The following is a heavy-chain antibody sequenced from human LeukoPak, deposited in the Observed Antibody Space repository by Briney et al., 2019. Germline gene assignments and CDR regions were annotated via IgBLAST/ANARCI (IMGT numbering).Heavy chain of an antibody. Sequence: SETLSLTCTVSGGSIRSYYWSWIRQPPGKGLEWIGYINYSGRTNYNPSLKSGVTISVDTSNNQVSLKLSPVTAADTAVYYCARESGGSYYDYWGQGTRVAVSS. D-gene: IGHD3-16*01. CDR2: INYSGRT. CDR3: ARESGGSYYDY. J-gene: IGHJ4*02. V-gene: IGHV4-59*01. CDR1: GGSIRSYY.